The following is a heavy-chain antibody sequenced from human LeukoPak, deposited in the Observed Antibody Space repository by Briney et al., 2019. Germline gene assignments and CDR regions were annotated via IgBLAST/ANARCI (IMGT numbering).Heavy chain of an antibody. D-gene: IGHD2-2*01. J-gene: IGHJ6*02. Sequence: SETLSLTCAVYGGSFSGYYWSWIRQPPGKGLEWIGEINHSGSTNYNPSLKNRVTISVDTSKNQFSLKLSSVTAADTAVYYCARGGGSTSFDRVDYYYYYGMDVWGQGTTVTVSS. CDR2: INHSGST. CDR1: GGSFSGYY. CDR3: ARGGGSTSFDRVDYYYYYGMDV. V-gene: IGHV4-34*01.